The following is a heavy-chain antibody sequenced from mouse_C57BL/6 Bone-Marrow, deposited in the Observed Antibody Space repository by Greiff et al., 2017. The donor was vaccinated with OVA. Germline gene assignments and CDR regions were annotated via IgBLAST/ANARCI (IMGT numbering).Heavy chain of an antibody. CDR2: INPSSGYT. V-gene: IGHV1-4*01. Sequence: QVHVKQSGAELARPGASVKMSCKASGYTFTSYTMHWVKQRPGQGLEWIGYINPSSGYTKYNQKFKDKATLTADKSSSTAYMQLSSLTSEDSAVYYCARGNWAFDYWGQGTTLTVSS. D-gene: IGHD4-1*01. J-gene: IGHJ2*01. CDR1: GYTFTSYT. CDR3: ARGNWAFDY.